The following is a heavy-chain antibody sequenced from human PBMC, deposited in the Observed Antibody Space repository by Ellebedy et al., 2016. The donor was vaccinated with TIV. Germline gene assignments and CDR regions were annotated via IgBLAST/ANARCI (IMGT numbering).Heavy chain of an antibody. V-gene: IGHV3-74*01. Sequence: LSLTCAASGFTFSNYWMHWVRQLPGKGLMWVSNIDSDGSTTIYADSVKGRFTISRDNAKNTLYLQMNSLTVEDTGVYYCARGSDGQDYWGQGTLVTVSS. D-gene: IGHD2-8*01. CDR2: IDSDGSTT. CDR3: ARGSDGQDY. CDR1: GFTFSNYW. J-gene: IGHJ4*02.